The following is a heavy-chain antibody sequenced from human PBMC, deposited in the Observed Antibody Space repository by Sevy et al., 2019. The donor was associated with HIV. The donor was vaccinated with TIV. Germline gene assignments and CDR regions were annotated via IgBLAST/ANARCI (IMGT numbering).Heavy chain of an antibody. V-gene: IGHV5-51*01. J-gene: IGHJ4*02. D-gene: IGHD6-19*01. CDR3: ARYRLGPGSYSSGWYDY. CDR2: IYPGDSDT. Sequence: GESLKISCKGSGYSFTSYWIGWVRQMPGKGLEWMGIIYPGDSDTRYSPAFQGQVTISADKSISTAYLQWSSLKASDTAMYYCARYRLGPGSYSSGWYDYWGQGTLVTVSS. CDR1: GYSFTSYW.